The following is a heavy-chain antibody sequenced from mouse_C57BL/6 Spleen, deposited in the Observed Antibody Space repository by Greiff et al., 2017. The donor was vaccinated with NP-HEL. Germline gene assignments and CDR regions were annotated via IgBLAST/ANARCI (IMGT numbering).Heavy chain of an antibody. CDR2: ISSGGDYI. Sequence: EVQRVESGEGLVKPGGSLKLSCAASGFTFSSYAMSWVRQTPEKRLEWVAYISSGGDYIYYADTVKGRFTISRDNTRNTLYKKKSSLKSEDTAMYYCTREGIYYDYDWGFAYWGQGTLVTVSA. CDR1: GFTFSSYA. J-gene: IGHJ3*01. D-gene: IGHD2-4*01. V-gene: IGHV5-9-1*02. CDR3: TREGIYYDYDWGFAY.